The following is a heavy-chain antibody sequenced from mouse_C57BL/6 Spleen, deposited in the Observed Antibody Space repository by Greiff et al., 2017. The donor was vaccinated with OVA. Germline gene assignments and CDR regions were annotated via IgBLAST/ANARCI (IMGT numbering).Heavy chain of an antibody. D-gene: IGHD1-1*01. Sequence: VQLQQSGPGLVKPSQSLSLTCSVTGYSITSGYYWNWIRQFPGNKLEWMGYISYDGSNNYNPSLKNRISITRDTSKNQFFLKLNSVTTEDTATYYCARGEYYGSSYWFAYWGQGTLVTVSA. J-gene: IGHJ3*01. CDR2: ISYDGSN. V-gene: IGHV3-6*01. CDR1: GYSITSGYY. CDR3: ARGEYYGSSYWFAY.